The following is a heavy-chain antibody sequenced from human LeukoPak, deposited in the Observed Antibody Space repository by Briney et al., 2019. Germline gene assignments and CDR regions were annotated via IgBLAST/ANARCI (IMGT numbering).Heavy chain of an antibody. J-gene: IGHJ4*02. CDR3: ARASGREIVVVIGMYFDY. Sequence: GASAKVSCKASGYTFTGYYMHWVRQAPGQGLEWMGWINPNSGGTNYAQKFQGRVTMTRDTSISTAYMELSRLRSDDTAVYYCARASGREIVVVIGMYFDYWGQGTLVTVSS. CDR1: GYTFTGYY. D-gene: IGHD3-22*01. CDR2: INPNSGGT. V-gene: IGHV1-2*02.